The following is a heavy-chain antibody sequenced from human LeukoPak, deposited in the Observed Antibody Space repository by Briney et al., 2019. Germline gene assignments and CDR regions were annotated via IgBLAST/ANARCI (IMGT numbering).Heavy chain of an antibody. V-gene: IGHV3-30*02. CDR1: GFTFSSYG. CDR2: IRYDGSNK. CDR3: AKGWAMEYCAGGSCYGVHY. J-gene: IGHJ4*02. D-gene: IGHD2-15*01. Sequence: GGSLRLSCAASGFTFSSYGMHWVRQAPGKGLEWVAFIRYDGSNKYYADSVKGRFTISRDNSKNTLYLQMNSLRAEDAAVYYCAKGWAMEYCAGGSCYGVHYWGQRTRVTLSS.